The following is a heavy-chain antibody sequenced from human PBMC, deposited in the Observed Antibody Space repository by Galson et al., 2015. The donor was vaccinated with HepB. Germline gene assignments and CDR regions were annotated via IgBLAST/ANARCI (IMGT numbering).Heavy chain of an antibody. D-gene: IGHD2-2*01. CDR1: GFTFSDYY. CDR3: ARNGAVCSSASCCYANPCGV. Sequence: SLRLSCAASGFTFSDYYMSWIRQAPGKGLEWVSYISSSGSTIYYADSVKGRFTISRDNAKNSLYLQMNSLRAEDTAVYYCARNGAVCSSASCCYANPCGVWGQGTTVTVSS. V-gene: IGHV3-11*01. J-gene: IGHJ6*02. CDR2: ISSSGSTI.